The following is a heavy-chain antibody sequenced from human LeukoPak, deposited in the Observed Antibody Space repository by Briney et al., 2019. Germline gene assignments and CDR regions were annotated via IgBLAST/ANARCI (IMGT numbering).Heavy chain of an antibody. D-gene: IGHD6-19*01. CDR3: ARWTDSSGWFYYYYGMDV. CDR2: ISYDGSNE. V-gene: IGHV3-30-3*01. Sequence: GGSLRLSCAASGFTFSSYAMHWVRQAPGKGLEWVAVISYDGSNEYYADSVKGRFTISRDNSKNTLYLQMNSLRAEDTAVYYCARWTDSSGWFYYYYGMDVWGQGTTVTVSS. J-gene: IGHJ6*02. CDR1: GFTFSSYA.